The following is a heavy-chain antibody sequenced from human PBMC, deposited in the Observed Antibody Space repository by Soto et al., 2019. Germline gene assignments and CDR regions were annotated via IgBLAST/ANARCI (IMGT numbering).Heavy chain of an antibody. CDR1: GFSLSTSGVG. J-gene: IGHJ6*02. Sequence: QITLKESGPTLVKPTQTLTLTCTFSGFSLSTSGVGVGWIRQPPGKALEWLALIYWDDDKSYSPSLKSRLTITKDTSKNQVVLTVTNMDPVDTATYYCAQIRVELRFYGMDVWGQGTTVTVSS. CDR2: IYWDDDK. D-gene: IGHD1-7*01. V-gene: IGHV2-5*02. CDR3: AQIRVELRFYGMDV.